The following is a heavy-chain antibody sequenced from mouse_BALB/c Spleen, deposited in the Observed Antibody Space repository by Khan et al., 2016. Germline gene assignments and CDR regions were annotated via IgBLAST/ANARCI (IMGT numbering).Heavy chain of an antibody. CDR1: GYSITSDYA. J-gene: IGHJ2*01. V-gene: IGHV3-2*02. CDR2: ISYSGST. D-gene: IGHD1-1*01. Sequence: EVQLQESGPGLVKPSQSLSLTCTVTGYSITSDYAWNWIRQFPGNKLEWMGYISYSGSTSYNPSLKSRISITRDTSKNQFFLQLNSVTTEDTATYYCARGYYPSYYFDYWGQGTTLTVSS. CDR3: ARGYYPSYYFDY.